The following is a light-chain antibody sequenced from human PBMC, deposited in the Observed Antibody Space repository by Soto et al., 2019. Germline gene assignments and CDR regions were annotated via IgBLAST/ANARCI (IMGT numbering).Light chain of an antibody. CDR3: MLYMGGGLVV. CDR2: STN. CDR1: SGSVSTTYY. Sequence: QAVVTQEPSFSVSPGGTVTLTCVLTSGSVSTTYYPSWYQQTPGQAPRTLIYSTNTRSSGVPDRFSGSILGNKAALTITGAQADDESDYHCMLYMGGGLVVFGGGTKVTVL. V-gene: IGLV8-61*01. J-gene: IGLJ2*01.